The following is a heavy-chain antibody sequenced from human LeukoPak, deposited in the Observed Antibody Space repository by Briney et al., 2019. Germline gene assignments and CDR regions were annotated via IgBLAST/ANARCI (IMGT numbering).Heavy chain of an antibody. CDR1: GDTFKIYA. V-gene: IGHV1-69*06. D-gene: IGHD6-13*01. J-gene: IGHJ4*02. CDR3: ARGPSSSWRYYFDD. CDR2: IIPIFGTT. Sequence: ASVNVSYKVFGDTFKIYAISWVRQAPGQGREWMGGIIPIFGTTHYTQKFQGRVTITADKSTSTAYMELRSLRTDDTAVYYCARGPSSSWRYYFDDWGQGTLATASS.